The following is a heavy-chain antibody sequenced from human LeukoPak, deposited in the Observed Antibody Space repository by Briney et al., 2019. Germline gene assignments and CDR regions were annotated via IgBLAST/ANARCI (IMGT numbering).Heavy chain of an antibody. CDR3: AREESGYVDY. CDR2: ISYSGST. Sequence: SQTLSLTCTVFGGSISSGDYYWSWIRQPSGTGLEWIGYISYSGSTYYNPSLESRVTISVGMSKNQLSLKLYSVTAADTAVYYCAREESGYVDYWGQGTPVTVSS. CDR1: GGSISSGDYY. J-gene: IGHJ4*02. V-gene: IGHV4-30-4*08. D-gene: IGHD3-3*01.